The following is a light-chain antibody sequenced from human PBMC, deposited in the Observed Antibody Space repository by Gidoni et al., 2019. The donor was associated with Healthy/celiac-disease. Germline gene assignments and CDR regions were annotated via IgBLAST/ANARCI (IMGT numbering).Light chain of an antibody. CDR3: QQYGSSFTWT. J-gene: IGKJ1*01. CDR2: GAS. Sequence: VLTQSPGTLSLSPGERATLSCRASQSVSSSYLAWYQQKPGQAPRLLIYGASSRATGIPDRFSGSGSGTDFTLTISRLEPEDFAVYYCQQYGSSFTWTFGQGTKVEIK. V-gene: IGKV3-20*01. CDR1: QSVSSSY.